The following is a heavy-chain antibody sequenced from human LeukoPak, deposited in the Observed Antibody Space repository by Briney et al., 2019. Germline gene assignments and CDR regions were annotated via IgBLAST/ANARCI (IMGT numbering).Heavy chain of an antibody. CDR2: IIGSSGST. CDR3: AKGPYDYIEIAYFDY. Sequence: HPGGSLRLSCVASGFSFNNYAMNWVRQAPGKGLEWVSLIIGSSGSTFYADSVKGRFTISRDRSKNTLYLQMNSLRADDTAAYYCAKGPYDYIEIAYFDYWGEGSLVTVSS. D-gene: IGHD5-12*01. V-gene: IGHV3-23*01. CDR1: GFSFNNYA. J-gene: IGHJ4*02.